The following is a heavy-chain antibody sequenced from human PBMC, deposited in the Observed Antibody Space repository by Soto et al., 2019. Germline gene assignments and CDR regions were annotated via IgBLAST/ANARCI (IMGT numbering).Heavy chain of an antibody. V-gene: IGHV1-3*01. D-gene: IGHD3-22*01. J-gene: IGHJ4*02. CDR3: ARARYFYDSSGLDY. CDR2: INVGNSNT. Sequence: QVQLVQSGAEVKKPGASVKVSCKASGYTFTSYPMHWVRQAPGQRLEWMGWINVGNSNTKYSQKFQGRVTISRDTXXSTAYMELSSLRSEDTSVYYCARARYFYDSSGLDYWGQGALVTVSS. CDR1: GYTFTSYP.